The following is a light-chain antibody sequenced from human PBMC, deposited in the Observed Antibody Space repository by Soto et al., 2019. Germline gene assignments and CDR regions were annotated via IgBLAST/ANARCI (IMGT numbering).Light chain of an antibody. Sequence: DIVLTQSAATLAVSPGERATRSCRASQSVSSNLAWYQQKPGQAPRLLIYGASTRATGIPARFSGSGSGTELTLTITSLQAADCAVYYCQPHYNWPRTFGQGTRLEIK. CDR2: GAS. CDR1: QSVSSN. J-gene: IGKJ5*01. CDR3: QPHYNWPRT. V-gene: IGKV3-15*01.